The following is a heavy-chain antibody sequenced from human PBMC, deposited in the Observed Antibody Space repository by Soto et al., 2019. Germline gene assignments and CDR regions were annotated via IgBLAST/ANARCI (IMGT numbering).Heavy chain of an antibody. D-gene: IGHD1-26*01. V-gene: IGHV4-30-4*01. CDR3: ATRSATFFFCGMDV. J-gene: IGHJ6*02. CDR1: GGSITAGNYV. CDR2: ISYSGT. Sequence: SETLSLTCTVSGGSITAGNYVLTWIRQSPRKGLEWIGYISYSGTYYNPSLKSRLTISIDTSKNQLSLQVTSVTAADTAVYYCATRSATFFFCGMDVWGQGTTVTVSS.